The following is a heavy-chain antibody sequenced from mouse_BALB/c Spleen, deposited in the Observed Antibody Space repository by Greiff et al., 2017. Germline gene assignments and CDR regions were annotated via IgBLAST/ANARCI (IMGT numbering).Heavy chain of an antibody. V-gene: IGHV5-12-1*01. D-gene: IGHD1-1*01. CDR3: ARQDYYGSRYYAMDY. Sequence: EVQRVESGGGLVKPGGSLKLSCAASGFAFSSYDMSWVRQTPEKRLEWVAYISSGGGSTYYPDTVKGRFTISRDNAKNTLYLQMSSLTSEDTAMYYCARQDYYGSRYYAMDYWGQGTSVTVSS. CDR2: ISSGGGST. CDR1: GFAFSSYD. J-gene: IGHJ4*01.